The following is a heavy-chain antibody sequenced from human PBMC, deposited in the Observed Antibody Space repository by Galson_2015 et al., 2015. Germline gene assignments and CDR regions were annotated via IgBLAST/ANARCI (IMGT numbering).Heavy chain of an antibody. J-gene: IGHJ4*02. D-gene: IGHD6-6*01. CDR3: ARSTSIAARNAGY. CDR1: GGTFSSYA. Sequence: SVKVSCKASGGTFSSYAISWVRQAPGQGLEWMGGIIPIFGTANYAQKFQGRVTITADESTSTAYMELSSLRSEDTAVYYCARSTSIAARNAGYWGQGTLVTVSS. CDR2: IIPIFGTA. V-gene: IGHV1-69*13.